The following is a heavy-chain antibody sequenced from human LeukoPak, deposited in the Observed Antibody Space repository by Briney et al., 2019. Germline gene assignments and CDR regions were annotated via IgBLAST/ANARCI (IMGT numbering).Heavy chain of an antibody. D-gene: IGHD3-22*01. CDR2: ISGIGGST. V-gene: IGHV3-23*01. Sequence: GGSLRLSCAPSGFTFSSYAMSWVRQAPGKGLEWVSAISGIGGSTYYADSVKGRFTISRDNAKNSLYLQMNSLRAEDTAVYYCARDRGVITTEVTFDYWGQGTLVTVSS. J-gene: IGHJ4*02. CDR1: GFTFSSYA. CDR3: ARDRGVITTEVTFDY.